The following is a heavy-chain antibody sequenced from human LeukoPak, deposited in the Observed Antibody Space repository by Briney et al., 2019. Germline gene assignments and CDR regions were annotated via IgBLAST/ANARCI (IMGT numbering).Heavy chain of an antibody. CDR3: ARGVCGGDCYYNWFDP. CDR1: GGTFSSYA. J-gene: IGHJ5*02. D-gene: IGHD2-21*02. V-gene: IGHV1-69*13. Sequence: SVKVSCKASGGTFSSYAISWVRQAPGQGLEWMGGIIPIFGTANYAQKFQGRVTITADGSTSTAYMELSSLRSEDTAVYYCARGVCGGDCYYNWFDPWGQGTLVTVSS. CDR2: IIPIFGTA.